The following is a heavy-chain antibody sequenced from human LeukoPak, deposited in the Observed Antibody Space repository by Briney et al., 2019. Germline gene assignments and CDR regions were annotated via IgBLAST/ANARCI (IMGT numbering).Heavy chain of an antibody. V-gene: IGHV4-38-2*02. J-gene: IGHJ2*01. CDR2: IYHSGSP. Sequence: ASEPLSLTCTVSGFSISSAYYWGWIRQPPGRGLEWIGSIYHSGSPYYNPSLESRVTILVDTSKNQFSLKLTSVTAADTAVYYCARNYYESGALGGFDLWGRGTLVTVSS. CDR3: ARNYYESGALGGFDL. CDR1: GFSISSAYY. D-gene: IGHD3-22*01.